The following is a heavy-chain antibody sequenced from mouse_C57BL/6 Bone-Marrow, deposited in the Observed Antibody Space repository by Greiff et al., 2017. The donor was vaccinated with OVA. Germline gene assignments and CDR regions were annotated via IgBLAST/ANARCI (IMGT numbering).Heavy chain of an antibody. D-gene: IGHD1-1*01. CDR1: GFTFSNYW. J-gene: IGHJ1*03. CDR2: IRLKSDNYAS. V-gene: IGHV6-3*01. CDR3: TSITTVVATDWYFDV. Sequence: EVKLEESGGGLVQPGGSMKLSCVASGFTFSNYWMNWVRQSPEKGLEWVAQIRLKSDNYASHYAESVKGRFIISRDDPKSSFYLQMNNFRSEDTGVYYCTSITTVVATDWYFDVWGTGTTVTVSS.